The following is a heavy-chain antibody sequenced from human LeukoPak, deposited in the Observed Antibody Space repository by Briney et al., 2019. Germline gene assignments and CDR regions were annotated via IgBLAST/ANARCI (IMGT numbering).Heavy chain of an antibody. D-gene: IGHD6-19*01. Sequence: PGGSLSHSCAASGFTFSSYALSWVRQAPGKGLEWVSAISGSGGSTYYADSVKGRFTISRDNSKNTLYLQMNSLRAEDTAVYYCAKFQWLVIPYYYFGMDVWGQGTRVTVSS. J-gene: IGHJ6*02. CDR1: GFTFSSYA. CDR2: ISGSGGST. CDR3: AKFQWLVIPYYYFGMDV. V-gene: IGHV3-23*01.